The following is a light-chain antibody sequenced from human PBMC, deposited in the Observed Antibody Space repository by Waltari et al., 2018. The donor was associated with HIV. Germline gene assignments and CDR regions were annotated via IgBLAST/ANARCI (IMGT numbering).Light chain of an antibody. Sequence: NFMLTQPHSVSESPGKTVTISCTRSSGSIASNYVKWYQQRPGSSPTTVIYEDNQRPSGFPDRFSGSIDSSSNSASLTISGLKTEDEADYYCQSYDSSNVVFGGGTKLTVL. J-gene: IGLJ2*01. CDR1: SGSIASNY. CDR3: QSYDSSNVV. CDR2: EDN. V-gene: IGLV6-57*01.